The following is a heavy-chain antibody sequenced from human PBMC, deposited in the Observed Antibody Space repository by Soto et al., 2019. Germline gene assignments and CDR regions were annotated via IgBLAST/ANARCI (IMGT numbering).Heavy chain of an antibody. CDR1: GGSVSSGDYY. CDR2: IYNSGTI. J-gene: IGHJ4*02. V-gene: IGHV4-61*03. Sequence: SETLSLTCTVSGGSVSSGDYYWSWIRQPPGKGLEWIGYIYNSGTINYNPSLNSRLTISVDASKNHLSLRLSSVTAADTAVYYFSRGSSYTYSFLHWGPGPLLTLSS. CDR3: SRGSSYTYSFLH. D-gene: IGHD2-15*01.